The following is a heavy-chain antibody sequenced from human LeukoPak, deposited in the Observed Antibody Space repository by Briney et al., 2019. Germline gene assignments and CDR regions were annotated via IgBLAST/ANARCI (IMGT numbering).Heavy chain of an antibody. V-gene: IGHV3-15*01. Sequence: GGSLRLSCAVSEITVSHAWMSWVRPAPGKGLEWVGRIKSKTDGGTTEYAAPVKGRYTMSTDDSKKMLYLQMNSLKSEDTAVYYCTTVGNPAYFGNWGQGTLVTVSS. CDR3: TTVGNPAYFGN. CDR1: EITVSHAW. CDR2: IKSKTDGGTT. J-gene: IGHJ4*02. D-gene: IGHD4-23*01.